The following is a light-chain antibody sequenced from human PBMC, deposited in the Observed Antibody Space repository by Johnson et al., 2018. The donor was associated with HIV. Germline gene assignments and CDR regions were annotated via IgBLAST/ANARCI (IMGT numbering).Light chain of an antibody. CDR3: GPWDSSLSAYV. V-gene: IGLV1-51*01. CDR1: SSNIGRNY. CDR2: DNN. J-gene: IGLJ1*01. Sequence: QSVLTQPPSVSAAPGQKVTISCSGSSSNIGRNYVSWYQQLPGTAPKLLIFDNNKRPSGIPDRFSASKSGTSATLGITGLQTGDEAEYYCGPWDSSLSAYVVGTGTKVTVL.